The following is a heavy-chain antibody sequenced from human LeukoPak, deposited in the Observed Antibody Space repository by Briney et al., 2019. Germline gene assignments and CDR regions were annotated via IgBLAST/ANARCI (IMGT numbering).Heavy chain of an antibody. CDR3: ARAYYDYVWGSYRYSGAFDI. D-gene: IGHD3-16*02. CDR2: VYYTGST. Sequence: KPSETLSLTCTVSGGSISRYHWSWVRQPPGKGLEWIGFVYYTGSTNYSPSLKSRVTISVDTSKNQFSLKLSSVTAADTAVYYCARAYYDYVWGSYRYSGAFDIWGQGTMVTVSS. CDR1: GGSISRYH. J-gene: IGHJ3*02. V-gene: IGHV4-59*01.